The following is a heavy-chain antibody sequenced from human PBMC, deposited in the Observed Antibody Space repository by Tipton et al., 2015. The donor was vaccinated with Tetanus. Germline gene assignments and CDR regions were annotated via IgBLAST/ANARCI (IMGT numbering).Heavy chain of an antibody. CDR2: ISGSGGST. CDR3: AKDLGPIVVVPSPVLY. V-gene: IGHV3-23*01. CDR1: GFTFSSYA. D-gene: IGHD2-2*01. Sequence: SLRLSCAASGFTFSSYAMSWVRQAPGKGLEWVSAISGSGGSTYYADSVKGRFTISRDNSKNTLYLQMNSLRAEDTAVYYCAKDLGPIVVVPSPVLYWCQGTLVTVSS. J-gene: IGHJ4*02.